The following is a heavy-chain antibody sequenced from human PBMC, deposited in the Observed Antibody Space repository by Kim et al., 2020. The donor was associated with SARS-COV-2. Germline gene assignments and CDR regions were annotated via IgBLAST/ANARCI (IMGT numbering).Heavy chain of an antibody. V-gene: IGHV3-21*01. CDR1: GFTFSSYS. CDR2: ISSSSSYI. Sequence: GGSLRLSCAASGFTFSSYSMNWVRQAPGKGLEWVSSISSSSSYIYYADSVKGRFTISRDNAKNSLYLQMNSLRAEDTAVYYCARDGAIMVTYYYYGMDVWGQGTTVTVSS. J-gene: IGHJ6*02. CDR3: ARDGAIMVTYYYYGMDV. D-gene: IGHD5-18*01.